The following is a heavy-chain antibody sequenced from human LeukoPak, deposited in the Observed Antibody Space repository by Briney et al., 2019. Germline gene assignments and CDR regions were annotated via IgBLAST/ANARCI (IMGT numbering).Heavy chain of an antibody. CDR1: GYTFSGYY. V-gene: IGHV1-2*02. D-gene: IGHD6-13*01. CDR3: ARLGIVPAGIDY. J-gene: IGHJ4*02. Sequence: GASVKVSCKASGYTFSGYYIHWVRQAPGQGREWMGWINPNSGGANYAQKFQGRVTMTRDTSMTTAYMEPSRLRYEHTALYYCARLGIVPAGIDYWGQGTLLTVSS. CDR2: INPNSGGA.